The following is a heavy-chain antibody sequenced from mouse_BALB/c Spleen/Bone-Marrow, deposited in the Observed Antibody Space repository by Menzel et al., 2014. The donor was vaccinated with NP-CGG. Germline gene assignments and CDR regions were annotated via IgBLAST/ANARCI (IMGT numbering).Heavy chain of an antibody. CDR1: GFSLTSYG. D-gene: IGHD2-1*01. Sequence: VQLVESGPGLAAPSQSLSITCTVSGFSLTSYGVHWVRQPPGKGLEWLGVIWAGGSTNYNSALMSRLSISKDSSKSQVFLKMNSLQTDDTAMYYCARDENYYGNYGTMDYWGQGTSVTVSS. V-gene: IGHV2-9*02. CDR2: IWAGGST. CDR3: ARDENYYGNYGTMDY. J-gene: IGHJ4*01.